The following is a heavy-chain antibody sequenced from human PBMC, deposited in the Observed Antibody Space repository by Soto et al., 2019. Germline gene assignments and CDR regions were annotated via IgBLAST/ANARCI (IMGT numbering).Heavy chain of an antibody. J-gene: IGHJ4*02. D-gene: IGHD6-13*01. CDR2: ISGSGGST. CDR3: AKQSPYSNSWYDIDY. Sequence: EVQLLESGGGLVQPGGSLRLSCAASGFTFSTYAMNWVRQAPGMGLEWVLSISGSGGSTHYADAVKGRFTISRDNSKNTLYLQMDSLRAEDTAVYYCAKQSPYSNSWYDIDYWGQGTLVIVSP. V-gene: IGHV3-23*01. CDR1: GFTFSTYA.